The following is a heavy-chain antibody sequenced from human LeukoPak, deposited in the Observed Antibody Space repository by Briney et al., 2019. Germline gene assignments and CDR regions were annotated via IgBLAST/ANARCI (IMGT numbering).Heavy chain of an antibody. D-gene: IGHD4-17*01. V-gene: IGHV3-21*01. Sequence: GGSLRLSCAASGFTFSSYSMNWVRQAPGKGLEWVSSISSSSSYIYYADSVEGRFTISRDNAKNSLYLQMNSLRAEDTAVYYCARFSYGDYYTDLYYYYMDVWGKGTTVTVSS. CDR1: GFTFSSYS. CDR3: ARFSYGDYYTDLYYYYMDV. CDR2: ISSSSSYI. J-gene: IGHJ6*03.